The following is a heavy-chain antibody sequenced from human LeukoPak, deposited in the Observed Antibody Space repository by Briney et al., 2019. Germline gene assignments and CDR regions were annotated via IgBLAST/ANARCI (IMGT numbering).Heavy chain of an antibody. J-gene: IGHJ4*02. V-gene: IGHV3-23*01. Sequence: PGGSLRLSCAASGFTFSSYAMSWARQAPGKGLEWVSAISGSGGSTYYADSVKGRFTISRDNSKNTLYLQMNSLRAEDTAVYYCAKDPKIVVVPAAHFDYWGQGTLVTVSS. CDR3: AKDPKIVVVPAAHFDY. D-gene: IGHD2-2*01. CDR1: GFTFSSYA. CDR2: ISGSGGST.